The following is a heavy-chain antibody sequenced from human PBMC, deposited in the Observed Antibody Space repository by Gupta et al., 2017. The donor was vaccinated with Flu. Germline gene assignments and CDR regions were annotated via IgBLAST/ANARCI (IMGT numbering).Heavy chain of an antibody. Sequence: EVQLLESGGGLVQPGVSQRLSCAHLGFTFSSFAMSWARQAPGKGLEWVSTSGGTGISTYYADSVKGRFTISRDNSKNTLYLQLNSLRAEDTAVFYWAKDLVVVVAATGYMDVWGKGTKVTVSS. CDR3: AKDLVVVVAATGYMDV. V-gene: IGHV3-23*01. CDR1: GFTFSSFA. CDR2: SGGTGIST. D-gene: IGHD2-15*01. J-gene: IGHJ6*03.